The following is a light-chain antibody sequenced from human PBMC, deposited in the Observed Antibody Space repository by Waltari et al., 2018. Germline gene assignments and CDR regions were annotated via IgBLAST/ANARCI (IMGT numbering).Light chain of an antibody. Sequence: EIVMTQSPLSLPVTPGEPASISCRSSQSLLHTDGYNYLDWYIQKAGQSRQLLIYLASHRASGGPDGFSGSGSGTDCTRKISRVEAEDVGVYYCMQAVQGLSFGGGTKVEI. CDR1: QSLLHTDGYNY. CDR3: MQAVQGLS. CDR2: LAS. J-gene: IGKJ4*01. V-gene: IGKV2-28*01.